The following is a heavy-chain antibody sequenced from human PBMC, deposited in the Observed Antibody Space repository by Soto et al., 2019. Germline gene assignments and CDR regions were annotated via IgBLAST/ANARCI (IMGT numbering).Heavy chain of an antibody. D-gene: IGHD6-19*01. CDR2: IWVDGDNE. J-gene: IGHJ6*02. V-gene: IGHV3-33*01. CDR3: AREHSSTWYNGMDV. CDR1: GFTFSDYG. Sequence: QVQLVESGGGVVQPGRALRLSCVASGFTFSDYGMHWVRQAPGKGLEWVAAIWVDGDNEFYADSVKGRFTISRDNSKNPLYLQMNTLSADDTAVYYCAREHSSTWYNGMDVWGQGTTVTVSS.